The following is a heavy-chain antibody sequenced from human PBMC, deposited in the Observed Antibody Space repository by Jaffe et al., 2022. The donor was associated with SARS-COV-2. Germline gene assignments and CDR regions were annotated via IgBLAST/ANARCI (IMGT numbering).Heavy chain of an antibody. V-gene: IGHV3-48*03. CDR2: ISSSGSTI. J-gene: IGHJ6*02. CDR3: ARDTAVAGTLIPAGHGMDV. D-gene: IGHD6-19*01. Sequence: EVQLVESGGGLVQPGGSLRLSCAASGFTFSSYEMNWVRQAPGKGLEWVSYISSSGSTIYYADSVKGRFTISRDNAKNSLYLQMNSLRAEDTAVYYCARDTAVAGTLIPAGHGMDVWGQGTTVTVSS. CDR1: GFTFSSYE.